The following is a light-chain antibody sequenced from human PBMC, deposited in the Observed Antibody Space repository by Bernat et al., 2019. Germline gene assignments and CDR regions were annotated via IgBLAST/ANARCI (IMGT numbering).Light chain of an antibody. CDR1: QSLLSSNGYNY. V-gene: IGKV2-28*01. Sequence: DIVMTQSPLSLPVTPGEPASISCRSSQSLLSSNGYNYLDWYLQKPGQSPQLLIYLGSNRASGVPDRFSGSGSGTDFTLKISRVEAEDAGIYYCMQALKGPPTFGQGTQLETK. CDR2: LGS. CDR3: MQALKGPPT. J-gene: IGKJ2*01.